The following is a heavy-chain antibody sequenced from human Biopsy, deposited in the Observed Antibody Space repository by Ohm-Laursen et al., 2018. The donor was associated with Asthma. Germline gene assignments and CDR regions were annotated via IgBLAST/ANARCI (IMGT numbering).Heavy chain of an antibody. V-gene: IGHV1-58*02. Sequence: SVKVSCNASGVALSGYTIEWVRQARGLGLEWMGGIVFAIGATNYAQNFQDRLTVTRDMSTSSVSMELSGLSSTDTAVYYCAAGRTSLQGESLIWGQGTLVSVSS. J-gene: IGHJ4*01. CDR3: AAGRTSLQGESLI. CDR1: GVALSGYT. D-gene: IGHD2/OR15-2a*01. CDR2: IVFAIGAT.